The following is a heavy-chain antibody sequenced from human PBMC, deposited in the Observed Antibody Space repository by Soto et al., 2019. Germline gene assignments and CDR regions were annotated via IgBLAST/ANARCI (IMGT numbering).Heavy chain of an antibody. CDR3: AIQDSSGYNAFDI. CDR2: ISYDGSNK. V-gene: IGHV3-30-3*01. D-gene: IGHD3-22*01. Sequence: GGSLRLSCAASGFTFSSYAMHWVRQAPGKGLEWVAVISYDGSNKYYADSVKGRFTISRDNSKNTLYLQMNSLRAEDTAVYYCAIQDSSGYNAFDIWGQGTMVTVSS. CDR1: GFTFSSYA. J-gene: IGHJ3*02.